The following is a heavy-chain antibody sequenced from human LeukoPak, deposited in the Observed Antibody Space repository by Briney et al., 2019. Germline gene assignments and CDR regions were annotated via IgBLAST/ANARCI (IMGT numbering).Heavy chain of an antibody. J-gene: IGHJ4*02. V-gene: IGHV3-23*01. CDR1: GFTFSSYA. Sequence: GGSLRLSCAASGFTFSSYAMSWVRQAPGKGLEWVAAISGSGGSTYYADSVKGRFTISRDNSKNTLYLQMNSLRAEDTAVYYCAKDHRASIVGATPYFDYWGQGALVTVSS. CDR2: ISGSGGST. D-gene: IGHD1-26*01. CDR3: AKDHRASIVGATPYFDY.